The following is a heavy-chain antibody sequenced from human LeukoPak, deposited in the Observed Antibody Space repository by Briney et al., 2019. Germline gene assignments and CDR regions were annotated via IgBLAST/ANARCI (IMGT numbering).Heavy chain of an antibody. J-gene: IGHJ6*02. CDR1: GFTLSSYW. CDR2: IKQDGSEK. CDR3: ARVSGQVPAAVRNYYYYYYGMDV. D-gene: IGHD2-2*01. V-gene: IGHV3-7*01. Sequence: GGSLRLSCAASGFTLSSYWMSWVRQAPGKGLEWVANIKQDGSEKYYVDSVKGRFTISRDNAKNSLYLQMNSLRAEDTTVYYCARVSGQVPAAVRNYYYYYYGMDVWGQGTTVTVSS.